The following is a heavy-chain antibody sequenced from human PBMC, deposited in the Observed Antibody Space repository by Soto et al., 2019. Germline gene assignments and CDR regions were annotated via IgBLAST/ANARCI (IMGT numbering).Heavy chain of an antibody. V-gene: IGHV3-30*18. CDR2: ISYDGSNK. CDR3: AKDVITMVRGVIYYYYGMDV. CDR1: GFTFSSYG. J-gene: IGHJ6*02. D-gene: IGHD3-10*01. Sequence: PGGSLRLSCAASGFTFSSYGMHGVRQAPGKGLEWVAVISYDGSNKYYADSVKGRFTISRDNSKNTLYLQMNSLRAEDTAVYYCAKDVITMVRGVIYYYYGMDVWGQGTTVTVSS.